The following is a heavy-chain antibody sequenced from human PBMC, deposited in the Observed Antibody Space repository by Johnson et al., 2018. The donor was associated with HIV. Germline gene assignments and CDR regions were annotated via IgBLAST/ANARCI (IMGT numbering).Heavy chain of an antibody. CDR3: ARGKDMAGTGAFDI. V-gene: IGHV3-30-3*01. D-gene: IGHD6-19*01. J-gene: IGHJ3*02. CDR2: ISFDGSKK. CDR1: GFTFSSYA. Sequence: VQLVESGGGVVQPGRSLRLSCAASGFTFSSYAMHWVRQAPGKGLEWVAVISFDGSKKNYADSVKGRFTISRDNSKTTLYLQMNSLRAGDTAVYFCARGKDMAGTGAFDIWGQGTMVTVSS.